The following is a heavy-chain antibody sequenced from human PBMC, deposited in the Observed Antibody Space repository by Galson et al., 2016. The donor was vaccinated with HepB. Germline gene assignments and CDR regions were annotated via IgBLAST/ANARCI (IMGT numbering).Heavy chain of an antibody. CDR1: GGSISNTAYY. CDR2: IYYTGRT. CDR3: ARVLWIYSSNWYIDY. V-gene: IGHV4-39*02. J-gene: IGHJ4*02. D-gene: IGHD6-13*01. Sequence: SETLSLTCSVSGGSISNTAYYWGWIRQPPGKGLEWIGSIYYTGRTSYNPSLKSRVTISLDTSKSHLSLNLRSMTAADTAVYYCARVLWIYSSNWYIDYWGQGTLVTVPS.